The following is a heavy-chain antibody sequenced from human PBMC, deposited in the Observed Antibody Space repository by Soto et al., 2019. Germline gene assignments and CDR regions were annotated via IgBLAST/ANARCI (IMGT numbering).Heavy chain of an antibody. J-gene: IGHJ6*02. Sequence: ASVKASCKAPGYTFTGYYMHWVRQAPGQGLEWMGWINPNSGGTNYAQKFQGWVTMTRDTSISTAYMELSRLRSDDTAVYYCARGAYGSGYYYYYYGMDVWGQGTTVTVSS. CDR1: GYTFTGYY. V-gene: IGHV1-2*04. CDR3: ARGAYGSGYYYYYYGMDV. CDR2: INPNSGGT. D-gene: IGHD3-10*01.